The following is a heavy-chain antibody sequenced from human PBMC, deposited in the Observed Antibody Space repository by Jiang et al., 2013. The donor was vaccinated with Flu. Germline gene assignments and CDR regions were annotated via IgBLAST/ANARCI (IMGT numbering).Heavy chain of an antibody. J-gene: IGHJ6*02. Sequence: QLVESGGGLVQPGGSLRLSCATSGFTFSIYEMDWVRQAPGKGLEWVSYINTISTNLYYADSVRGRFTISRDNAENSLYLQMNNLRAEDTALYYCVRGNQYFGSGNWGPLNYGLDAWGQGTTVVVSS. D-gene: IGHD3-10*01. CDR1: GFTFSIYE. CDR3: VRGNQYFGSGNWGPLNYGLDA. CDR2: INTISTNL. V-gene: IGHV3-48*03.